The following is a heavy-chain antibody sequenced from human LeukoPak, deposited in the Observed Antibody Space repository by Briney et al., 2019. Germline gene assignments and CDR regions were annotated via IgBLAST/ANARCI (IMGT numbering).Heavy chain of an antibody. J-gene: IGHJ6*02. V-gene: IGHV4-59*01. CDR2: IYYSGST. CDR3: ARQVGRPYYYCGMDV. Sequence: PSETLSLTCTVSGGSISSYYWSWIRQPPGKGLEWIGYIYYSGSTNYNPSLKSRVTISVDTSKNQFSLKLSSVTAADTAVYYCARQVGRPYYYCGMDVWGQGTLVTVSS. CDR1: GGSISSYY. D-gene: IGHD1-26*01.